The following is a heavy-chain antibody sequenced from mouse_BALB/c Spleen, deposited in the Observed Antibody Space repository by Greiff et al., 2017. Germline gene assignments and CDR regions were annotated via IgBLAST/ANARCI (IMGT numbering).Heavy chain of an antibody. Sequence: QVQLQQPGAELVKPGASVKISCKASGYTFPSYWMNWVKQRPGQGLEWIGEIDPSDSYTNNNQKFKDKATLTVDKSSSTAYMQLSSLTSEDSAVYYCARKGDGNYGTWFAYWGQGTLVTVSA. CDR3: ARKGDGNYGTWFAY. J-gene: IGHJ3*01. CDR1: GYTFPSYW. CDR2: IDPSDSYT. V-gene: IGHV1S126*01. D-gene: IGHD2-1*01.